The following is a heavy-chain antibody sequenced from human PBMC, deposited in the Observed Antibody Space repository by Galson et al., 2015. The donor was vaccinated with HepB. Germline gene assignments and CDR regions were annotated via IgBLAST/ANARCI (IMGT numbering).Heavy chain of an antibody. J-gene: IGHJ4*02. V-gene: IGHV3-7*01. Sequence: SLRLSCAGSGFTFTSYWMSWLRQAPGKGPEWVANIKYDGSERYYAASVKGRFTISRDNAKNSLYLHLNSVTAEDTAVYYCARVADADYGDHTHFDYWGQGTLVTVSS. CDR1: GFTFTSYW. CDR3: ARVADADYGDHTHFDY. CDR2: IKYDGSER. D-gene: IGHD4-17*01.